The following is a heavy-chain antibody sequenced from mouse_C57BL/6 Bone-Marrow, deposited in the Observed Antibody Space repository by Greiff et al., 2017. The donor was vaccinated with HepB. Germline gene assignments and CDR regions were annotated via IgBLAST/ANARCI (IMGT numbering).Heavy chain of an antibody. Sequence: QVQLQQPGAELVRPGSSVKLSCKASGYTFTSYWMHWVKQRPIQGLEWIGNIDPSDSETHYNQKFKDKATLTVDKSSSTAYMQLSSLTSEDSAVYYCARRGYYGNPFAYWGQGTLVTVSA. CDR1: GYTFTSYW. V-gene: IGHV1-52*01. CDR2: IDPSDSET. D-gene: IGHD2-1*01. CDR3: ARRGYYGNPFAY. J-gene: IGHJ3*01.